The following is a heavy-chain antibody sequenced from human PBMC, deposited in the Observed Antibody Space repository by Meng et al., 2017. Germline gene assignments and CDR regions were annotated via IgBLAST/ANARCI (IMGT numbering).Heavy chain of an antibody. CDR3: ARCGEEMATITGYYYYGMDV. CDR2: IYPGDSDT. J-gene: IGHJ6*01. Sequence: KVSCKGSGYSFTSYWIGWVRQMPGKGLEWMGIIYPGDSDTRYSPSFQGQVTISADKSVSTAYLQWSSLKASDTAMYYCARCGEEMATITGYYYYGMDVWGPGNTV. V-gene: IGHV5-51*01. D-gene: IGHD5-24*01. CDR1: GYSFTSYW.